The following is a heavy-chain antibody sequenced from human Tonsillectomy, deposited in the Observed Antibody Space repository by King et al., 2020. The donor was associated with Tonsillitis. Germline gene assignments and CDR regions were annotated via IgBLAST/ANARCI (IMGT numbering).Heavy chain of an antibody. CDR3: ARRPRPPPLHLAGGWFDP. CDR2: IYYSGST. V-gene: IGHV4-39*01. CDR1: GGSISSSSYY. J-gene: IGHJ5*02. Sequence: QLQESGPGLVNPSETLSLTCTVSGGSISSSSYYWGWIRQPPGKGLEWIGNIYYSGSTHYNPSLESRVAISVDTSKNQFSLKLSSVTAADTAVYYCARRPRPPPLHLAGGWFDPWGQGTLVTVSS. D-gene: IGHD7-27*01.